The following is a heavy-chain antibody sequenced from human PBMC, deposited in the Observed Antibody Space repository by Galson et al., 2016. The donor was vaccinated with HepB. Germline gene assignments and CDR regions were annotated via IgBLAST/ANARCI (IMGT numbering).Heavy chain of an antibody. V-gene: IGHV3-30*18. CDR2: ISYDGSNK. D-gene: IGHD1-7*01. Sequence: SLRLSCAASGFTFSSYGMHWVRQAPGKGLEWVAVISYDGSNKYSTESVKGRFTISRDNSKNTLFLQMNSLRVEDTAVYYCAKAPNPGTTSYPLDYWGQGSLVTVSS. CDR3: AKAPNPGTTSYPLDY. J-gene: IGHJ4*02. CDR1: GFTFSSYG.